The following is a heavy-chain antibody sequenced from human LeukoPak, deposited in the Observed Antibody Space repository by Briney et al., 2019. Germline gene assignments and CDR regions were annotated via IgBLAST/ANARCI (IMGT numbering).Heavy chain of an antibody. CDR2: ISAYNGNT. CDR3: ARDLGGAVVGIIPLFDY. J-gene: IGHJ4*02. V-gene: IGHV1-18*01. Sequence: ASVKVSCKASGGTFSSYAITWMRQAPGQGLEWMGWISAYNGNTNYAQKLQGRITMTTDTSTSTAYMELRSLRSDDTALYYCARDLGGAVVGIIPLFDYWGQGTLVTVSS. D-gene: IGHD3-22*01. CDR1: GGTFSSYA.